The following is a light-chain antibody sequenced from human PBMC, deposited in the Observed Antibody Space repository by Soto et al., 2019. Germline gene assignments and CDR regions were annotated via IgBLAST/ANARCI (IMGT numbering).Light chain of an antibody. V-gene: IGKV3-15*01. CDR2: GAS. J-gene: IGKJ1*01. CDR1: QSVSSN. Sequence: EIVMTQSPATLSVSPGERVTLSCRASQSVSSNLAWYQQKPGQAPRLLIYGASTRATGIPARFSGGGSETEFTLTISSVQSEDFAVYYCQQYHNWPPRTFGQGTKVEIK. CDR3: QQYHNWPPRT.